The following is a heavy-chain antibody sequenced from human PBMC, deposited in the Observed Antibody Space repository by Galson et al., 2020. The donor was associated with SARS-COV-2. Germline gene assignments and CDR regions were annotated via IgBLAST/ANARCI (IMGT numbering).Heavy chain of an antibody. CDR3: ASTGSRSYSSSWSFGY. CDR1: GFTFSSYW. CDR2: IKQDGSEK. D-gene: IGHD6-13*01. J-gene: IGHJ4*02. Sequence: GGSLRLSCAASGFTFSSYWMSWVRQAPGKGLEWVANIKQDGSEKYYVDSVKGRFTISRDNAKNSLYLQMSSLRAEDTAVYYCASTGSRSYSSSWSFGYWGQGTLVSVSS. V-gene: IGHV3-7*01.